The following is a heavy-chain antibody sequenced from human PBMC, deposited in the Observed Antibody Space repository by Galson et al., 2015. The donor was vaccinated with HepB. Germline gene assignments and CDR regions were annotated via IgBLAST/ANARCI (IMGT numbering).Heavy chain of an antibody. V-gene: IGHV1-18*04. CDR2: ISAYNGNT. J-gene: IGHJ3*02. CDR1: GYTFTSYG. CDR3: ARRRLMEVDYYDSSGYDGI. D-gene: IGHD3-22*01. Sequence: SVKVSCKASGYTFTSYGISWVRQAPGQGLEWMGWISAYNGNTNYAQKLQGRVTMTTDTSTSTAYMELRSLRSDDTAVYYCARRRLMEVDYYDSSGYDGIWGQGTMVTVSS.